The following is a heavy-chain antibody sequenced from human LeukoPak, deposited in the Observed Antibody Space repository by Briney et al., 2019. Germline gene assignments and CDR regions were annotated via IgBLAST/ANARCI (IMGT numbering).Heavy chain of an antibody. CDR1: GYTFTNYN. D-gene: IGHD5-18*01. Sequence: ASVKVSCKASGYTFTNYNIHLVRQAPGQGLEWMGIINPSGGSTSYEQKFQGRVTMTRDTSTSTAYMELSSLRSEDTAVYYCARYIYGYLHYWGQGTLVTVSS. J-gene: IGHJ4*02. CDR2: INPSGGST. V-gene: IGHV1-46*01. CDR3: ARYIYGYLHY.